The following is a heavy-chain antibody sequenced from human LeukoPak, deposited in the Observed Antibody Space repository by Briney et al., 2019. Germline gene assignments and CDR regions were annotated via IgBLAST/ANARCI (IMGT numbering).Heavy chain of an antibody. CDR3: ARKENVYYYFYY. D-gene: IGHD3-10*01. J-gene: IGHJ4*02. V-gene: IGHV4-28*01. CDR1: GYSITSSSW. Sequence: SETLSLTCAVSGYSITSSSWWGWIRQPPGKGLEWIGYIYHSGTTYYNPSLQSQVTMSVDTSKNQFSLKLSSVTAVDTAVYYWARKENVYYYFYYWGQGALVTVSS. CDR2: IYHSGTT.